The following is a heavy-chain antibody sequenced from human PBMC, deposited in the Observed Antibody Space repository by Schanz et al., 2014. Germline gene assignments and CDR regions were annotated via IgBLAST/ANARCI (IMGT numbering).Heavy chain of an antibody. V-gene: IGHV3-23*01. CDR2: ISGSGGST. J-gene: IGHJ3*02. Sequence: EVQLLESGGGLVQPGGSLRLSCAASGFTFSSYAMSWVRQAPGKGLEWVSAISGSGGSTYYADSVKSRFTISRDNSRNTLYLQMNSLRAEDTAVYYCARDGYSVVVISPTESFDIWRQGTMVTVSP. D-gene: IGHD2-21*01. CDR3: ARDGYSVVVISPTESFDI. CDR1: GFTFSSYA.